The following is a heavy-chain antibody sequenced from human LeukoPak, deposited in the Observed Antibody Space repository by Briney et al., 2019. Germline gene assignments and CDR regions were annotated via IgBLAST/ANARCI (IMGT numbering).Heavy chain of an antibody. D-gene: IGHD3-22*01. J-gene: IGHJ4*02. CDR3: AKGITMIVVATFDY. Sequence: GSLRLSCAASGFTFSSYAMSWVRQAPGKGLESVSDISGSGGSTYYADSVKGRFTISRDNSKNTLYLQMNSLRAEDTAVYYCAKGITMIVVATFDYWGQGTLVTVSS. CDR2: ISGSGGST. CDR1: GFTFSSYA. V-gene: IGHV3-23*01.